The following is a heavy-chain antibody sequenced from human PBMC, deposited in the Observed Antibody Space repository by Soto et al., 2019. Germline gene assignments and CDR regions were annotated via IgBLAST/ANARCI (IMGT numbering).Heavy chain of an antibody. Sequence: QVQLVQSGAEVKKPGSSVKVSCKASGGTFSSYAISWVRQAPGQGLEWMGGIIPIFGTANYAQKFQGRVKITAEESTSPAYMELSSLRSEDTAVYYCARVEEVPAAMLKGFYGMDVWGQGTTVTVSS. CDR1: GGTFSSYA. CDR2: IIPIFGTA. V-gene: IGHV1-69*01. J-gene: IGHJ6*02. CDR3: ARVEEVPAAMLKGFYGMDV. D-gene: IGHD2-2*01.